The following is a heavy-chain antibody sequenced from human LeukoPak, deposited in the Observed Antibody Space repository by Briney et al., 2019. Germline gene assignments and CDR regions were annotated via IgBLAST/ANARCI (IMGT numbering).Heavy chain of an antibody. V-gene: IGHV3-48*04. D-gene: IGHD3-10*01. CDR3: ARDVQDYYGSGSFDY. CDR1: GFTFSSYA. CDR2: ISSSGSTI. J-gene: IGHJ4*02. Sequence: GGSLRLSCAASGFTFSSYAMSWVRQAPGKGLEWVSYISSSGSTIYYADSVKGRFTISRDNAKNSLYLQMNSLRAEDTAVYYCARDVQDYYGSGSFDYWGQGTLVTVSS.